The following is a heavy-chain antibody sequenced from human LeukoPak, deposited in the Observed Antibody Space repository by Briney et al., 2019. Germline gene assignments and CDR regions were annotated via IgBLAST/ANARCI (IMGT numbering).Heavy chain of an antibody. CDR2: INHSGST. CDR3: AGTSRLSNEDY. Sequence: PSETLSLTCAVYGGSFSGYYWSWIRQPPGKGLEWIGEINHSGSTNYNPSLKSRVTISVDTSKNQFSLKLSSVTAADTAVYYCAGTSRLSNEDYRGQGTLVTVSS. J-gene: IGHJ4*02. V-gene: IGHV4-34*01. CDR1: GGSFSGYY.